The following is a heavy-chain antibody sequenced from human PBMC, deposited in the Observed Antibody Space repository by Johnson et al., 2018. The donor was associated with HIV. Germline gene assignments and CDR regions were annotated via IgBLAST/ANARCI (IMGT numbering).Heavy chain of an antibody. CDR1: GFTFSRFA. Sequence: QMQLVESGGGVVQPGRSLRLSCAASGFTFSRFAIHWVRQAPGKGLEWVAVISYDGSNKYYTDSVKGRFTISRDNSKNTLCLQRNSLRAEDTTVYYCARDFPSPLDAFDIWGQGTMVTVSS. V-gene: IGHV3-30-3*01. CDR3: ARDFPSPLDAFDI. CDR2: ISYDGSNK. J-gene: IGHJ3*02.